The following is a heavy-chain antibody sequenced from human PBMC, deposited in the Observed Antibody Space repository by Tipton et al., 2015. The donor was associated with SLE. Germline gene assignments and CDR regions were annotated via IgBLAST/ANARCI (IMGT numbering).Heavy chain of an antibody. CDR1: GGSFSGYY. Sequence: TLSLTCAVYGGSFSGYYWSWIRQPPGKGLEWIGEINHSGSTNYNPSLKSRVTISVDTSKNQFSLKLSSVTAADTAVYYCAKDQHIVATTWVFDYWGQGTLLTVSS. D-gene: IGHD5-12*01. CDR3: AKDQHIVATTWVFDY. V-gene: IGHV4-34*01. CDR2: INHSGST. J-gene: IGHJ4*02.